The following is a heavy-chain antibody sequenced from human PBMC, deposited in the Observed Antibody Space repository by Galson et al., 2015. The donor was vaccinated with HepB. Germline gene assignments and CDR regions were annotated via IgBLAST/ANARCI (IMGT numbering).Heavy chain of an antibody. CDR3: AKVGGWFSVYFDY. D-gene: IGHD6-19*01. CDR2: ISYDGSNK. CDR1: GFTFSSYG. J-gene: IGHJ4*02. Sequence: LRLSCAASGFTFSSYGMHWVRQAPGKGLEWVAVISYDGSNKYYADSVRGRFTISRDNSKNTLYLQMNSLRAEDTAVYYCAKVGGWFSVYFDYWGQGTLVTVSS. V-gene: IGHV3-30*18.